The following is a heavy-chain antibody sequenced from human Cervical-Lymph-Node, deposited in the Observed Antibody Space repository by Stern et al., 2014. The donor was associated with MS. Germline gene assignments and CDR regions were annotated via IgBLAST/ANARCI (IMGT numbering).Heavy chain of an antibody. J-gene: IGHJ5*01. Sequence: QVQLVQSGAEVKRPGSSVTVSCKSSGDTFSDHSISWLRRAPGHGLDYAQMFQGRVTITADESTTTSYMELSSLRSEDTAMYYCARGAYCGGDCYWGWFDSWGQGTLVTVSS. CDR3: ARGAYCGGDCYWGWFDS. V-gene: IGHV1-69*01. CDR1: GDTFSDHS. D-gene: IGHD2-21*02.